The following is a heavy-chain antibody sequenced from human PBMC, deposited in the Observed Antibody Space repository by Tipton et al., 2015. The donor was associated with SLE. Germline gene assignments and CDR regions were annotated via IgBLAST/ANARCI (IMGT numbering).Heavy chain of an antibody. J-gene: IGHJ3*02. D-gene: IGHD7-27*01. Sequence: SLRLSCAASGFTFSSYSMNWVRQAPGKGLEWVSSISSSSSYIYYADSVKGRFTISRDNAKNSLYLQMNSLRAEDTAVYYCARDPETGDLRAFDIWGQGTMVTVSS. V-gene: IGHV3-21*01. CDR1: GFTFSSYS. CDR2: ISSSSSYI. CDR3: ARDPETGDLRAFDI.